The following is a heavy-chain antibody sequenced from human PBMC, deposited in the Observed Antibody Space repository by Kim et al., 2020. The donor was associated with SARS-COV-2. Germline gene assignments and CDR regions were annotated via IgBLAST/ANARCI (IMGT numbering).Heavy chain of an antibody. V-gene: IGHV4-39*01. CDR3: AVITMVRGVIRDEYYYYGMDV. CDR1: GGSISSSSYY. J-gene: IGHJ6*02. CDR2: IYYSGST. Sequence: SETLSLTCTVSGGSISSSSYYWGWIRQPPGKGLEWIGSIYYSGSTYYNPSLKSRVTISVDTSKNQFSLKLSSVTAADTAVYYCAVITMVRGVIRDEYYYYGMDVWGQGTTVTVSS. D-gene: IGHD3-10*01.